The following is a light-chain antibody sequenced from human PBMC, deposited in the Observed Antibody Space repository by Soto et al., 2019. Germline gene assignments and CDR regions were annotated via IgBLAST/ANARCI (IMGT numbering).Light chain of an antibody. CDR2: EVS. V-gene: IGLV2-14*01. Sequence: QSGLTQPASVSGSPGQSITISCTGTSSDVGGYNYVSWYQQHAGKAPKLMIYEVSNRPSGVSNRFSGSKSGNTASLTISGLQAEDEADYYCSSYTSSSTVVFGGGTQLTVL. CDR1: SSDVGGYNY. J-gene: IGLJ2*01. CDR3: SSYTSSSTVV.